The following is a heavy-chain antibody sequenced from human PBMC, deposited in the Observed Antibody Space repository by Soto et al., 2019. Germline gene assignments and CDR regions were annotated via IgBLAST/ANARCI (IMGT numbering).Heavy chain of an antibody. CDR2: ISSSSSTI. Sequence: GRSLRLCCAASGCTFSSYSMHWVRQAPGKGLEWVSYISSSSSTIYYADSVKGRFTISRDNAKNSLYLQMDSLRADDTAVYYCARKNYYADSGFYDYWGQGALVTVSS. CDR3: ARKNYYADSGFYDY. J-gene: IGHJ4*02. V-gene: IGHV3-48*01. D-gene: IGHD3-22*01. CDR1: GCTFSSYS.